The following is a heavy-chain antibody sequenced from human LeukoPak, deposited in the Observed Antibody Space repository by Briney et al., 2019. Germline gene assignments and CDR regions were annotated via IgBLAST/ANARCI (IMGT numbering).Heavy chain of an antibody. CDR3: ERAPSTVVPAAILPDFDY. CDR2: ISSSSSYI. CDR1: GFTFSSYS. D-gene: IGHD2-2*02. Sequence: GGSLRLSCAASGFTFSSYSMNWVRQAPGKGLEWVSSISSSSSYIYYADSVKGRFTISRDNAKNSLYLQVNSLRAEDTAVYYCERAPSTVVPAAILPDFDYWGQGTLVTVSS. V-gene: IGHV3-21*01. J-gene: IGHJ4*02.